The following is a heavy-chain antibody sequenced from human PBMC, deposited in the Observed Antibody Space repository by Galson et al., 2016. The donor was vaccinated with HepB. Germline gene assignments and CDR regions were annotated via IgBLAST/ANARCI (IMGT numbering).Heavy chain of an antibody. Sequence: SLRLSCAASGFTFSGYAMHWVRQAPGKGLEWVAVLSKDGSNKYYADSVKGRYTISRDNSKNTLYLQMNSLRAEDTAVYYCARDMVGAHIIVLPAAIDYWGQGTLVTVSS. CDR1: GFTFSGYA. CDR2: LSKDGSNK. J-gene: IGHJ4*02. D-gene: IGHD2-2*01. CDR3: ARDMVGAHIIVLPAAIDY. V-gene: IGHV3-30-3*01.